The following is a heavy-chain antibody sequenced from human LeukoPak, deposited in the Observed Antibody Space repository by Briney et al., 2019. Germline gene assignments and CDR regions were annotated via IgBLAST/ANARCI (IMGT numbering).Heavy chain of an antibody. Sequence: GGSLRLSCAASGFTFSSYAMPWVRQAPGKGLEWVAVISYDGSNKYYADSVKGRFTISRDNSKNTLYLQMNSLRAEDTAVYYCARDQVDFWSGYTYYYYYYGMDVWGQGTTVTVSS. V-gene: IGHV3-30-3*01. D-gene: IGHD3-3*01. CDR2: ISYDGSNK. CDR3: ARDQVDFWSGYTYYYYYYGMDV. CDR1: GFTFSSYA. J-gene: IGHJ6*02.